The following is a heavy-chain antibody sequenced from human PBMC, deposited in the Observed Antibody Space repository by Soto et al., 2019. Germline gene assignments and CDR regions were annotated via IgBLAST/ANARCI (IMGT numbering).Heavy chain of an antibody. D-gene: IGHD3-10*01. CDR1: AYTFTTYG. CDR2: ISGYNGQT. CDR3: ARENRKELWVEWLNAMDV. V-gene: IGHV1-18*04. J-gene: IGHJ6*02. Sequence: QVQLVQSGPEVKKPGASVKVSCKASAYTFTTYGISWVRQAPGQGLEWMGWISGYNGQTNYPQKFRGRVTLTTDTSTSTAYMELRSLRTDDTAMYYCARENRKELWVEWLNAMDVGGQGTTFTVSS.